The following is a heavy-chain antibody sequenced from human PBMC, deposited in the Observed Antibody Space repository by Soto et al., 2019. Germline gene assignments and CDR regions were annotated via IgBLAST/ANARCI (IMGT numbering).Heavy chain of an antibody. V-gene: IGHV3-30-3*01. CDR3: AREAVEFDFWSGYSAFDY. D-gene: IGHD3-3*01. CDR2: ISYDGSNK. Sequence: PGGSLRLSCAASGFTFSSYAMHWVRQAPGKGLEWVAVISYDGSNKYYAGSVKGRFTISRDNSKNTLYLQMNSLRAEDTAVYYCAREAVEFDFWSGYSAFDYWGQGTLVTVSS. CDR1: GFTFSSYA. J-gene: IGHJ4*02.